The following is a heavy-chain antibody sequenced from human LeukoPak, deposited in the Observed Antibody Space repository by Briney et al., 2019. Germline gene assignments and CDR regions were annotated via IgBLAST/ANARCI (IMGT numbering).Heavy chain of an antibody. J-gene: IGHJ4*02. V-gene: IGHV4-38-2*02. CDR1: GYSISSGYY. CDR3: ARDLVVRGVSGGEFDY. CDR2: IYHSGST. D-gene: IGHD3-10*01. Sequence: SETLSLTCTVSGYSISSGYYWGWIRQPPGKGLEWIGSIYHSGSTYYNPSLKSRVTISVDTSKNQFSLKLSSVTAADTAVYYCARDLVVRGVSGGEFDYWGQGTLVTVSS.